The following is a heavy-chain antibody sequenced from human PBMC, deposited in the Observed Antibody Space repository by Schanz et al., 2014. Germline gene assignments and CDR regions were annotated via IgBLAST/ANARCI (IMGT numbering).Heavy chain of an antibody. CDR2: ISAYNGNT. J-gene: IGHJ4*02. D-gene: IGHD3-9*01. CDR3: ARDAADFYDILTEEDY. CDR1: GYTFTSYG. Sequence: VQLVQSGAEVKKPGASVKVSCKASGYTFTSYGISWVRQAPGQGLEWMGWISAYNGNTKYPQKLQGRVTMTTDTSTSTAYMELRSLRSDDTAVYYCARDAADFYDILTEEDYWGQGTLVTDSS. V-gene: IGHV1-18*01.